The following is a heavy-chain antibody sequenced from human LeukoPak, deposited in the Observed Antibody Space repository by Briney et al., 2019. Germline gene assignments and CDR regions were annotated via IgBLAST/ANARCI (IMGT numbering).Heavy chain of an antibody. D-gene: IGHD6-19*01. V-gene: IGHV4-39*01. Sequence: SETLSLTCTVSGGSSSSSNTYYWGWIRQSPGKGLEWIGSIYYSGFTSYNPSLKSRVTMSVDTSKNQFSLKLSSVTAADTAVYYCARHSSGWYNYFDYWGQGTLVTVSS. CDR1: GGSSSSSNTYY. J-gene: IGHJ4*02. CDR3: ARHSSGWYNYFDY. CDR2: IYYSGFT.